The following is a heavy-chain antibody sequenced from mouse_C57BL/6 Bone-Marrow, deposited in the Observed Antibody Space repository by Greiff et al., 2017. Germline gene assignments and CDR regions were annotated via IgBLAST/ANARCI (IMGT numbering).Heavy chain of an antibody. Sequence: QVQLQQSGAELVKPGASVNISCKASGYAFSSYWMNWVKQRPGKGLEWIGQIYPGDGDTNYNGKFKGKATLTADKSSSTAYMQLSSLTSEDSAVYFCAREVYYGSTYYAMDYWGQGTSVTVSS. D-gene: IGHD1-1*01. J-gene: IGHJ4*01. CDR2: IYPGDGDT. V-gene: IGHV1-80*01. CDR1: GYAFSSYW. CDR3: AREVYYGSTYYAMDY.